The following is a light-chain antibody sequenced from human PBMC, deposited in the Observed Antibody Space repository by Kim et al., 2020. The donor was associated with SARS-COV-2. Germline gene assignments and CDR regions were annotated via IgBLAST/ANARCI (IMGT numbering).Light chain of an antibody. CDR1: QSVSSSY. Sequence: PGERATLPCRASQSVSSSYLAWYQQKPGQAPRLLIDGASSRATGIPDRFSGSGSGTDFTLTISRLEPEDFAVYYCQQYGSSPPTFGQGTKVDIK. CDR2: GAS. J-gene: IGKJ1*01. V-gene: IGKV3-20*01. CDR3: QQYGSSPPT.